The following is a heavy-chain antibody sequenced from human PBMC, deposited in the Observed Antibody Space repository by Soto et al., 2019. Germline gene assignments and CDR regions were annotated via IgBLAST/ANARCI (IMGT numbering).Heavy chain of an antibody. Sequence: QVHLVQSGAEVKKPGASVKVSCKVSGYTLSELSMHWVRQPPGKGLEWMGGFDPEDGKKMYAQNFHGRVTMTEDTSTDTAYMELSSLRSEDTALYFCATSPPWYTSSWYAEKVYWGQGTLVTVSS. J-gene: IGHJ4*02. CDR3: ATSPPWYTSSWYAEKVY. CDR1: GYTLSELS. CDR2: FDPEDGKK. D-gene: IGHD6-13*01. V-gene: IGHV1-24*01.